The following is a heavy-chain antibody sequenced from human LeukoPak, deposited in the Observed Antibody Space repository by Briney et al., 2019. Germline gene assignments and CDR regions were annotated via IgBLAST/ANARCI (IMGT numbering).Heavy chain of an antibody. V-gene: IGHV3-30*04. D-gene: IGHD3-9*01. Sequence: PGGSLRLSCAASGFTFSSYAMHWVRQAPGKGLEWVAVISYDGSNKYYADSVKGRFTISRDNSKNTLYLQMNSLRAEDTAVYYGARDGSTDTSLVINNWFDPWGQGTLVTVSS. CDR1: GFTFSSYA. J-gene: IGHJ5*02. CDR2: ISYDGSNK. CDR3: ARDGSTDTSLVINNWFDP.